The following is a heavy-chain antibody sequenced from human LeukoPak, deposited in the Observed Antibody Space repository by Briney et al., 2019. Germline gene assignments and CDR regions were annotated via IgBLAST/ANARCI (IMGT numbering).Heavy chain of an antibody. CDR3: ARADYSYAFDN. CDR2: ISTTSSSI. CDR1: GFTFSTYT. D-gene: IGHD5-18*01. J-gene: IGHJ4*02. Sequence: GGSLRLSCAASGFTFSTYTMNWVRQAPGKGLEWVSSISTTSSSIYYADSVKGRLTISRDNAKNSLYLQMNSLRAEDTAVYYCARADYSYAFDNWGQGTLVTVSS. V-gene: IGHV3-21*01.